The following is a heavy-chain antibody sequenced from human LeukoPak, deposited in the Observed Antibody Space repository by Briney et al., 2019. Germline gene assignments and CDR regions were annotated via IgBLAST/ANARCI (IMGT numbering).Heavy chain of an antibody. Sequence: GGSLRLSCAASGFTLRSYEMNWVRQAPGKGLEWVSYISSSGSAIYYADSVKGRFTISRDNAKNSLYLQMNSLRAEDTAVYYCARALYDYVWGSSGQLDPWGQGTLVTDSS. J-gene: IGHJ5*02. V-gene: IGHV3-48*03. CDR1: GFTLRSYE. CDR2: ISSSGSAI. D-gene: IGHD3-16*01. CDR3: ARALYDYVWGSSGQLDP.